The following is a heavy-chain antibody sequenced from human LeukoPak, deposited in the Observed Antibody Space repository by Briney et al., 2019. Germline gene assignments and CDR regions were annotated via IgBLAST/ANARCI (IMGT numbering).Heavy chain of an antibody. CDR3: ARVAGDYYDIAWFDP. CDR1: GGSISSYY. V-gene: IGHV4-4*07. Sequence: TSETLSLTCTVSGGSISSYYWSWIRQPAGKGLEWIGRIYTSGHTNYNPSLKSRVTMSVDTSKNQFSLKLSSVTAADTAVYYCARVAGDYYDIAWFDPWGQGTLVTVSS. D-gene: IGHD3-9*01. J-gene: IGHJ5*02. CDR2: IYTSGHT.